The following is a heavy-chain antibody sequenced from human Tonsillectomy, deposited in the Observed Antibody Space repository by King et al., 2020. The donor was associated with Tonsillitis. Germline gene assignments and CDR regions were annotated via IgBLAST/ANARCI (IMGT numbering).Heavy chain of an antibody. V-gene: IGHV3-48*01. J-gene: IGHJ6*02. D-gene: IGHD2-8*02. CDR2: ISSSGRSI. CDR1: GLTFSSYS. Sequence: VQLVQSGGGLVQPGGCLRLSCAASGLTFSSYSIHWVRQAPGKGLEGVSYISSSGRSIDCADSVKGRFTISRDNAKNSLYLQMNSLRAEDTAVYYCARGLVGRRGDYGMDVWGQGTTVTVSS. CDR3: ARGLVGRRGDYGMDV.